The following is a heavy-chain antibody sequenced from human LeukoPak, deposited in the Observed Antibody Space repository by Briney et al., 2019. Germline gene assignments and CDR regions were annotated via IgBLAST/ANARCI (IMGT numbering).Heavy chain of an antibody. D-gene: IGHD3-22*01. CDR3: ARDQYYYDSSGYYPFNWFDP. CDR1: GFTFSSYS. CDR2: ISSSSSYI. V-gene: IGHV3-21*01. J-gene: IGHJ5*02. Sequence: PGGSLRLSCAASGFTFSSYSMNWVRQAPGKGLEWVSSISSSSSYIYYADSVKGRFTISRDNAKNSLYLQMNSLRAEDTAVYYCARDQYYYDSSGYYPFNWFDPWGQGTLVTVSS.